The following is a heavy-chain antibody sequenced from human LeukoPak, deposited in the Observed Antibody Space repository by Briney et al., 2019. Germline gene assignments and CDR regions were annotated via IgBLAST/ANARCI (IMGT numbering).Heavy chain of an antibody. D-gene: IGHD6-13*01. CDR2: ISGGGSST. V-gene: IGHV3-23*01. CDR3: AKRYSSSWWAFDY. CDR1: GFRFSNYA. J-gene: IGHJ4*02. Sequence: GGSLRLFCTASGFRFSNYAMNWVRQAPGKGLEWVSVISGGGSSTNYADSVKGRFTISRENSKNTLYLQMNSLRAEDTAVYYCAKRYSSSWWAFDYWGQGTLVTVSS.